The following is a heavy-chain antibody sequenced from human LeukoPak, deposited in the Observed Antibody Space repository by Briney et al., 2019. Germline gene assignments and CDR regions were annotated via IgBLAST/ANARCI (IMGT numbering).Heavy chain of an antibody. CDR1: GFTFSSYS. J-gene: IGHJ5*02. V-gene: IGHV3-21*01. Sequence: GGSLRLSCAASGFTFSSYSMNWVRQAPGKGLEWVSSISSSSSYIYYADSVKGRFTISRGNAKNSLYLQMNSLRAEDTAVYYCARRGDANWFDPWGQGTLVTVSS. D-gene: IGHD2-21*02. CDR3: ARRGDANWFDP. CDR2: ISSSSSYI.